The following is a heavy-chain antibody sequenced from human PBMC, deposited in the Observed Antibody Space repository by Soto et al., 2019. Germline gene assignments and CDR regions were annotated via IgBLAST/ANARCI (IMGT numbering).Heavy chain of an antibody. V-gene: IGHV4-34*01. CDR3: ARSRNLDV. J-gene: IGHJ6*02. CDR1: GGSFSGWH. D-gene: IGHD1-1*01. Sequence: QVQVQQWGAGLLKFSETLSLTCAVNGGSFSGWHWNWIRQPPGKGLEWIGEASHTGGTNYNPSLERRVTISVDRSRNQLSLKLTSVSAADKAVYYCARSRNLDVWGPGTTVIVSS. CDR2: ASHTGGT.